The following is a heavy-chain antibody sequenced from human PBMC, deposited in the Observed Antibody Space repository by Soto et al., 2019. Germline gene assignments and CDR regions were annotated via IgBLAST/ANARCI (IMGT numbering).Heavy chain of an antibody. CDR3: ARDKSSSAPFDY. CDR2: ISSSSSTI. Sequence: PGGSLRLSCAASGFTFSSYSMNWVRQAPGKGLEWVSYISSSSSTIYYADSVKSRFTISRDNAKNSLYLQMSSLRDEDTAVYYCARDKSSSAPFDYWGQGTLVTVSS. J-gene: IGHJ4*02. D-gene: IGHD6-6*01. CDR1: GFTFSSYS. V-gene: IGHV3-48*02.